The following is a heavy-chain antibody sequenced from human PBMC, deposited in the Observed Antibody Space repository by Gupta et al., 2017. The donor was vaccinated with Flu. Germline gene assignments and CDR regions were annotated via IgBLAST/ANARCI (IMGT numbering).Heavy chain of an antibody. Sequence: QVQLQESGPGLVKPSGTLSLTCAVSNGSIRSSNWWSWVRQPPGKGLEWIGEIYHFGTTTYNPSLKSRVTISVDMSKNQFSLNLTSVTAADTAVYYCARSEKEVVGFGIRNNRLDPWGQGTLVTVSS. D-gene: IGHD3-10*01. CDR2: IYHFGTT. J-gene: IGHJ5*02. CDR3: ARSEKEVVGFGIRNNRLDP. V-gene: IGHV4-4*02. CDR1: NGSIRSSNW.